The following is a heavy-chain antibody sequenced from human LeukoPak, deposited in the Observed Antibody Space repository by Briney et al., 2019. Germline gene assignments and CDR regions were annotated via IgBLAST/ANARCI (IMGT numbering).Heavy chain of an antibody. V-gene: IGHV1-8*02. CDR1: GYTFTSLD. CDR3: ARAKYYYDSSGYYPPGG. CDR2: INPNSGNT. Sequence: ASVKVSCKASGYTFTSLDINWVRQATGQGLEWMGWINPNSGNTGYAQKFQGRVTMTRNTSISTAYMELSILRSEDTAVYYCARAKYYYDSSGYYPPGGWGQGTLVTVSS. J-gene: IGHJ4*02. D-gene: IGHD3-22*01.